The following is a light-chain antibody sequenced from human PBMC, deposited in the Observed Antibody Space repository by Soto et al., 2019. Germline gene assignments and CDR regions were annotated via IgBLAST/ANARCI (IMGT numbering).Light chain of an antibody. CDR3: QQYGGPPRT. J-gene: IGKJ4*01. CDR2: GAS. V-gene: IGKV3-20*01. CDR1: QSVSSNN. Sequence: EIVLTQSPGTLSLSPGERATLSCRASQSVSSNNLAWYQHKPGQSPRLLIFGASSRAIGIPDRFSGSGSGTDFTLTIRRLEPEDFAIYYCQQYGGPPRTFGGGTKVEIK.